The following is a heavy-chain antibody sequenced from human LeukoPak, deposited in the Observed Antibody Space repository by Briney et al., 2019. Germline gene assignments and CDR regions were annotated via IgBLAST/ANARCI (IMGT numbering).Heavy chain of an antibody. Sequence: GGSLRLSCAASGFTFSDYAMSWVRQAPGKGLEWVSAISGSGGSTYYADSVKGRFTISRDNSKNTLYLQMNSLRAEDTAVYYCAKDLQRYYYDSSGYLNWGQGTLVTVSS. CDR1: GFTFSDYA. D-gene: IGHD3-22*01. V-gene: IGHV3-23*01. J-gene: IGHJ4*02. CDR2: ISGSGGST. CDR3: AKDLQRYYYDSSGYLN.